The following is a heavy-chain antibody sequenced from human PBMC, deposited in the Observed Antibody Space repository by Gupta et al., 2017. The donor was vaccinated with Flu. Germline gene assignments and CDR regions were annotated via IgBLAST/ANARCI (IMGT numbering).Heavy chain of an antibody. CDR2: IYYRGNP. CDR3: ARKAAYCSGPSCRFDS. V-gene: IGHV4-39*01. J-gene: IGHJ4*02. CDR1: GASMSSSYY. Sequence: QLHLQASGPGLVKPSATLSFTCTVSGASMSSSYYWGWLRQPPGKGLDWIGNIYYRGNPYYNSALKSRVTISIDTSQNRFSLRLSSDTAADTALDFCARKAAYCSGPSCRFDSWGQGTLVTVSS. D-gene: IGHD2-15*01.